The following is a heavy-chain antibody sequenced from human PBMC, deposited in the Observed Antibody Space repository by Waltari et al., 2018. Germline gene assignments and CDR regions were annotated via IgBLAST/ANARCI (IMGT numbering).Heavy chain of an antibody. J-gene: IGHJ4*02. CDR2: IKQDGSEK. Sequence: EVQLVESGGGLVQPGGSLRLSCAASGFTFGSYWMSWVRQAPGKGLEWVANIKQDGSEKYYVDSVKGRFTISRDNAKNSLYLQMNSLRAEDTAVYYCAREDWGDYWGQGTLVTVSS. V-gene: IGHV3-7*04. D-gene: IGHD3-16*01. CDR3: AREDWGDY. CDR1: GFTFGSYW.